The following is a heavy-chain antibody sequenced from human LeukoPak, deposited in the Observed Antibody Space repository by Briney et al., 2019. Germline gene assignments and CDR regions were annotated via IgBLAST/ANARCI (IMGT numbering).Heavy chain of an antibody. J-gene: IGHJ4*02. Sequence: SETLSLTCAVYGGSFSGYYWSWIRQPPGKGLEWIGEINHSGSTNYNPSLKSRVTISVDTSKNQFSLKLSSVTAADTAVYYCARRTKPHIAAAGNFDYWGQGTLVTVSS. CDR1: GGSFSGYY. V-gene: IGHV4-34*01. D-gene: IGHD6-13*01. CDR2: INHSGST. CDR3: ARRTKPHIAAAGNFDY.